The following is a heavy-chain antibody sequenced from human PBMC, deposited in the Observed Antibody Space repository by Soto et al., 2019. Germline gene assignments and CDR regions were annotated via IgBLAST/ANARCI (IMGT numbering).Heavy chain of an antibody. J-gene: IGHJ4*02. V-gene: IGHV4-59*02. CDR3: AMYYGHGQDY. CDR1: GASVTNYY. Sequence: QVQLHQSGPGLVKPSETLSLTCSVSGASVTNYYWSWIRQSPGKGLEWIGYISYGGTTNFNSSLKGRVTVSVDMSKNQFSLTLNSVTAADTAVYYCAMYYGHGQDYWGQVTLVTVSS. D-gene: IGHD3-10*01. CDR2: ISYGGTT.